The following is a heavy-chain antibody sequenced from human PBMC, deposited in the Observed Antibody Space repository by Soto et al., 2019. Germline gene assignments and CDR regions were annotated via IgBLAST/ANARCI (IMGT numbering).Heavy chain of an antibody. V-gene: IGHV3-48*03. Sequence: EVQLVESGGGWVKPGGPLRPPWAASGSGLINYKLTWVRQAPGKGREWISYIPSRGGTIYNADSVRGRFTISRDNAKKSLYLQMDSLRADDTAVYYCARSWNEYFENWGQGTPVTVSS. J-gene: IGHJ4*02. CDR2: IPSRGGTI. CDR1: GSGLINYK. CDR3: ARSWNEYFEN. D-gene: IGHD1-1*01.